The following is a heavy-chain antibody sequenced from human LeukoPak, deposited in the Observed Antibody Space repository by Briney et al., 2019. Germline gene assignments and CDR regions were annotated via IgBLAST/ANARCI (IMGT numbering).Heavy chain of an antibody. CDR1: GFTFSSYG. V-gene: IGHV3-30*02. D-gene: IGHD6-19*01. Sequence: GGSLRLSCAASGFTFSSYGMHWVRQAPGKVLEWVAFIRSDGSNKYYADSVKGRFTISRDNSKNMLYLQMNSLRAEDTAVYYCAKDRSAVAGTSLGFGPWGQGTLVTVSS. CDR2: IRSDGSNK. J-gene: IGHJ5*02. CDR3: AKDRSAVAGTSLGFGP.